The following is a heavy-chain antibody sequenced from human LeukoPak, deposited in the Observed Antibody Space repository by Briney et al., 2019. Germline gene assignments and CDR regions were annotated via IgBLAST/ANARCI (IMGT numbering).Heavy chain of an antibody. CDR1: GGSISSYY. D-gene: IGHD3-16*01. V-gene: IGHV4-59*12. CDR2: MYYSGST. CDR3: ARGAAYDYVWGSPHFDY. J-gene: IGHJ4*02. Sequence: PSETLSLTCTVSGGSISSYYWSWTRQPPGKGLEWIGYMYYSGSTNYNPSLKSRVTISVDKSKNQFSLKLSSVTAADTAVYYCARGAAYDYVWGSPHFDYWGQGTLVTVSS.